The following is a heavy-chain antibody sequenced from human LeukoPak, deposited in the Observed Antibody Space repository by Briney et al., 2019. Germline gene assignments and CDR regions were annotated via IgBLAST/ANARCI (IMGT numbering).Heavy chain of an antibody. CDR1: GFIVSSNY. V-gene: IGHV3-53*01. Sequence: GGSLRLCCAASGFIVSSNYMTWVRQAPGKGLEWVSVIYSGGNTDYADSVKGRFTISRDISKNTLYLQMNGLRAEDTAVYYCATGVIVGPPGYWGQGTLVTVSS. CDR3: ATGVIVGPPGY. J-gene: IGHJ4*02. D-gene: IGHD3-22*01. CDR2: IYSGGNT.